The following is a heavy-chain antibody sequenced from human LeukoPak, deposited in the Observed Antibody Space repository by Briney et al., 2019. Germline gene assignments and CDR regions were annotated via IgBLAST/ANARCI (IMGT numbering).Heavy chain of an antibody. CDR3: ARASGYLDY. CDR1: GGSLSSSSYY. V-gene: IGHV4-39*01. Sequence: PSETLSLTCTVSGGSLSSSSYYWGWIRQPPGKGLEWIGSIYYSGSTYYNPSLKSRVTISVDTSKNQFSLKLSSVTAADTAVYYCARASGYLDYWGQGTLVTVSS. CDR2: IYYSGST. D-gene: IGHD3-3*01. J-gene: IGHJ4*02.